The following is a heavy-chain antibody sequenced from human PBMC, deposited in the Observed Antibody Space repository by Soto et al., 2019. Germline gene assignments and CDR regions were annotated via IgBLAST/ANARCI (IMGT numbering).Heavy chain of an antibody. Sequence: QVQLQESSPGLVKPSQTLSLTCTVSGGSIGTGSYYWSWIRQHPGKGLEWIGYIYYSGSTYYKSSLRSRVTISLDTSKNRFSLNLSSVTAADTAVYFCARESRRGRAYSRYGFDFWAQGAPVTISS. D-gene: IGHD5-12*01. V-gene: IGHV4-31*03. CDR3: ARESRRGRAYSRYGFDF. CDR2: IYYSGST. J-gene: IGHJ4*02. CDR1: GGSIGTGSYY.